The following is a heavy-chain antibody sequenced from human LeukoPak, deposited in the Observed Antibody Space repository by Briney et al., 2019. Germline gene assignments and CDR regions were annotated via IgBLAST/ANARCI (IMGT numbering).Heavy chain of an antibody. D-gene: IGHD3-16*01. J-gene: IGHJ3*02. V-gene: IGHV4-59*01. CDR2: VYYSGST. CDR1: GGSLSNYY. Sequence: SETLSLTCTVSGGSLSNYYWSWIRQPPGKGLEWIGYVYYSGSTNYNPSLKSRVAISIDTSKNQFSLKLGSVTAADTAMYYCARDYGGAFDIWGQGTMVTVSS. CDR3: ARDYGGAFDI.